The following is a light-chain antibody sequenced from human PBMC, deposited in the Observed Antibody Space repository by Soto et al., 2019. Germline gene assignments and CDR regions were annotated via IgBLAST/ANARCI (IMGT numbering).Light chain of an antibody. CDR2: GAS. J-gene: IGKJ1*01. V-gene: IGKV3-15*01. CDR1: QSVNSN. Sequence: EIVMTQSPATLSVSPGERATLSCWASQSVNSNLAWYQQKLGQAPRVLIYGASTRATGIPDRFSGSGSETEFILTISSLQSEDSATYYCQHYNTWPWTFGQGTKVDIK. CDR3: QHYNTWPWT.